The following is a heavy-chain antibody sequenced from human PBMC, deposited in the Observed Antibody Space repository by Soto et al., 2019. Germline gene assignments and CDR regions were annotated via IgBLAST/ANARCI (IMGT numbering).Heavy chain of an antibody. CDR3: ARGDFSGPDYVWGSYERAPRHFDY. CDR2: INHSGST. D-gene: IGHD3-16*01. V-gene: IGHV4-34*01. J-gene: IGHJ4*02. Sequence: SETLSLTCAVYGGSFSGYYWSWIRQPPGKGLEWIGEINHSGSTNYNPSLKSRVTISVDTSKNQFSLKLSSVTAADTAVYYCARGDFSGPDYVWGSYERAPRHFDYWGQGTLVTVSS. CDR1: GGSFSGYY.